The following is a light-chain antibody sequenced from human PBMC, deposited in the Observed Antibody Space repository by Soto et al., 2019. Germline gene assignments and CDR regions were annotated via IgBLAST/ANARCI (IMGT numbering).Light chain of an antibody. J-gene: IGKJ5*01. CDR1: QSIGTW. CDR2: KAS. CDR3: QQYNSYSIT. V-gene: IGKV1-5*03. Sequence: DIQMTQSPSTLSASVRDRVTITCRASQSIGTWLAWYQQKPGKAPKLLIYKASYLQSEVPSRFSGSGSGTDFTLTISSLQPDDFATYFCQQYNSYSITFGLGTRLEMK.